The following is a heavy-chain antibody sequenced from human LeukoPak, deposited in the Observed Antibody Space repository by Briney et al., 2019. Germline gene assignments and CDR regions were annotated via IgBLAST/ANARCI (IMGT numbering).Heavy chain of an antibody. CDR3: ARDLYRGIGWFDP. CDR1: GGSFSTFY. CDR2: IYYNGDT. J-gene: IGHJ5*02. Sequence: SETLSLTCSVSGGSFSTFYWSWIRQTPGKGLEWIGYIYYNGDTKYNPSLESRVTISLDTSKNCFSLRLTSVTATDAGVYYCARDLYRGIGWFDPWGQGTPVTVSS. D-gene: IGHD3-16*02. V-gene: IGHV4-59*12.